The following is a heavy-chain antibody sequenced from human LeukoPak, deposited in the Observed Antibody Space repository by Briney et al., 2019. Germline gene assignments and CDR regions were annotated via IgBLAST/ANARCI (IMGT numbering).Heavy chain of an antibody. J-gene: IGHJ4*02. Sequence: SVKVSCKASGGTFSSYAISWVRQAPGQGLEWMGGIIPIFGTANYAQKFQGRVTITADKSTSTAYMELSSLRSEDTAVYYCARRNDILTGYLGYYFDYWGQGTLVTVSS. V-gene: IGHV1-69*06. CDR1: GGTFSSYA. CDR3: ARRNDILTGYLGYYFDY. D-gene: IGHD3-9*01. CDR2: IIPIFGTA.